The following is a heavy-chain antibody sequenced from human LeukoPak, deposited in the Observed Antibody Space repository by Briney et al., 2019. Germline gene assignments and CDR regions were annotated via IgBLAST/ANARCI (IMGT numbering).Heavy chain of an antibody. D-gene: IGHD4-17*01. J-gene: IGHJ3*02. CDR2: IYYSGST. CDR3: ARDHDYGDYVRAFDI. Sequence: SETLSLTCTVSGGSISSSYYYWGWIRQPPGKGLEWIGTIYYSGSTYYNPSLKSRVTISVDTSKTQFSLRLSSVTAADTAVYYCARDHDYGDYVRAFDIWGQGTMVTVSS. V-gene: IGHV4-39*07. CDR1: GGSISSSYYY.